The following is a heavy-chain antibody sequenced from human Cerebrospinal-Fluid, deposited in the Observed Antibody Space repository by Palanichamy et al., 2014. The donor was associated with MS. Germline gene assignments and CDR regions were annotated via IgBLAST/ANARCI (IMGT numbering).Heavy chain of an antibody. CDR2: ITQSGTT. CDR3: SRGALVATHVFDY. CDR1: GGALSGYY. J-gene: IGHJ4*02. D-gene: IGHD2-21*01. V-gene: IGHV4-34*02. Sequence: QVQLRQWGAGLVKPAETLSLTCGVYGGALSGYYWSWIRQPPGKGLEWIGEITQSGTTNYNPSLKGRVTISLDTSNNQFSLRLNSATAADTALYYCSRGALVATHVFDYWGQGNLVTVSS.